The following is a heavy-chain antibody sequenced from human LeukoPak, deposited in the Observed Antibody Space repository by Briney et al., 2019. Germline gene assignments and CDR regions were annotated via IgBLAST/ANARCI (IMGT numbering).Heavy chain of an antibody. V-gene: IGHV4-4*07. Sequence: PSETLSLTCTVSGGSISSYYWSWIRQPAGKGLEWIGRIYTSGSTNYNPPLKSRVTMSVDTSKNQFCLKLSSVTAADTAVYYCARSRSYYYDSSGYYRTQYYFDYWGQGTLVTVSS. CDR2: IYTSGST. CDR3: ARSRSYYYDSSGYYRTQYYFDY. J-gene: IGHJ4*02. D-gene: IGHD3-22*01. CDR1: GGSISSYY.